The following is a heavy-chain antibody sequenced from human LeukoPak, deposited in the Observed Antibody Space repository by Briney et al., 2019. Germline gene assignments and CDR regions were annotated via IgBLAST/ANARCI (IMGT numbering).Heavy chain of an antibody. V-gene: IGHV4-59*01. J-gene: IGHJ5*02. CDR1: GGSISSYY. CDR3: ARDALGYSWFDP. CDR2: IYYSGST. Sequence: ETLSLTCTVSGGSISSYYWSWIRKPPGKGLEWIGYIYYSGSTNYNPSLKSRVTISVDTSKNQFSLKLSSVTAADTAVYYCARDALGYSWFDPWGQGTLVTVSS. D-gene: IGHD2-15*01.